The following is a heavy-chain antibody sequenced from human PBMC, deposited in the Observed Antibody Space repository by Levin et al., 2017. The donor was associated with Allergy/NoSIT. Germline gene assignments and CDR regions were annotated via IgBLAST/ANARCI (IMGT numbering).Heavy chain of an antibody. CDR3: ARDSPHTVTTRWFDP. CDR2: IYYSGST. J-gene: IGHJ5*02. V-gene: IGHV4-61*01. Sequence: RAGGSLRLSCTVSGGSVSSGSYYWSWIRQPPGKGLEWIGYIYYSGSTNYNPSLKSRVTISVDTSKNQFSLKLSSVTAADTAVYYCARDSPHTVTTRWFDPWGQGTLVTVSS. CDR1: GGSVSSGSYY. D-gene: IGHD4-11*01.